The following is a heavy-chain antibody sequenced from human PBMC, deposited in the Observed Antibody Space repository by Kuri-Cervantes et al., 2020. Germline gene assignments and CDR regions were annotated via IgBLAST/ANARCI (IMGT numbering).Heavy chain of an antibody. V-gene: IGHV4-39*01. CDR3: NQGSSWYGGEDY. J-gene: IGHJ4*02. CDR1: GGSISSSSYY. Sequence: ESLKISCTVSGGSISSSSYYWGWIRQPPGKGLEWIWSIYYSGSTYYNPSLKSRVTISVDTSKNQFSLKLSSVTAADTAVYYCNQGSSWYGGEDYWGQGILTVSS. CDR2: IYYSGST. D-gene: IGHD6-13*01.